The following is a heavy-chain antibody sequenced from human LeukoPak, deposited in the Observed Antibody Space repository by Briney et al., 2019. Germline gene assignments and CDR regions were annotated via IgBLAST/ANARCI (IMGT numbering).Heavy chain of an antibody. CDR3: AKDPSTFLTTGWYFDL. D-gene: IGHD4-17*01. CDR2: ISGSGGST. J-gene: IGHJ2*01. Sequence: GGSLRLSCAASGFTFSSYAMSWVRQAPGKGLEWVSAISGSGGSTYYADSVKGRFSISRDKSKNTVYLQMDSLRAEDTAIYYCAKDPSTFLTTGWYFDLWGRGTLVTVSS. CDR1: GFTFSSYA. V-gene: IGHV3-23*01.